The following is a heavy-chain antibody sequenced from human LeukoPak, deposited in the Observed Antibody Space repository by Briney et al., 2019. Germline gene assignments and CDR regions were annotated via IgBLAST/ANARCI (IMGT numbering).Heavy chain of an antibody. Sequence: GRSLRLSCAASGFTFSSYAMHWVRQAPGKGLECVAVISYDGSNKYYADSVKGRFTISRDNSKNTLYLQMNSLRAEDTAVYYCARGDRYGSGSYYNWFDPWGQGTLVTVSS. V-gene: IGHV3-30-3*01. CDR3: ARGDRYGSGSYYNWFDP. J-gene: IGHJ5*02. D-gene: IGHD3-10*01. CDR2: ISYDGSNK. CDR1: GFTFSSYA.